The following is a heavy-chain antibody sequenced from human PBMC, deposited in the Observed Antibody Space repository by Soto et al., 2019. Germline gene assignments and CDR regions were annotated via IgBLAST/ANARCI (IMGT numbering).Heavy chain of an antibody. V-gene: IGHV4-59*01. CDR1: GGSISSYY. CDR3: ARFECRCDDLLDAFDI. J-gene: IGHJ3*02. CDR2: IYYSGST. D-gene: IGHD3-9*01. Sequence: PWETLSLTSTVSGGSISSYYWCWILQPPGKGLEWIGYIYYSGSTNYNPSLKSRVTISVDTSKNQFSLKLSSVTAADTAVYYCARFECRCDDLLDAFDIWGQGTMVTVSS.